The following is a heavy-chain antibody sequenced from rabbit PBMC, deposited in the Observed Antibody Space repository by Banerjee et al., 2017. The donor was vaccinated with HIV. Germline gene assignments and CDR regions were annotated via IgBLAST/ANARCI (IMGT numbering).Heavy chain of an antibody. J-gene: IGHJ4*01. V-gene: IGHV1S45*01. D-gene: IGHD6-1*01. CDR1: GFSFSSTYW. CDR3: ARGGIYADYGYALNL. CDR2: IYTGSGDT. Sequence: QDQLEESGGDLVKPEGSLTLTCTASGFSFSSTYWICWVRQAPGKGLEWIACIYTGSGDTYYTSWAKGRFTISKTSSTTVTLQMTSLTAADTATYFCARGGIYADYGYALNLWGPGTLVTV.